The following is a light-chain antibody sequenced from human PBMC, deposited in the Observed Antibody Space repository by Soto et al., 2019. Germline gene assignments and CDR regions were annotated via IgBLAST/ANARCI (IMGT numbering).Light chain of an antibody. CDR1: SSNIGSNG. Sequence: QSVLTQPPSVSGTPGQTVTISCSGSSSNIGSNGVHWYQQLPETAPKVLIHTSYQRPSAVPDRFSGSKSGTSASLAISGRQSEDEGEYFCGVWDDNLQGVFGGGTKLTVL. CDR3: GVWDDNLQGV. J-gene: IGLJ2*01. V-gene: IGLV1-44*01. CDR2: TSY.